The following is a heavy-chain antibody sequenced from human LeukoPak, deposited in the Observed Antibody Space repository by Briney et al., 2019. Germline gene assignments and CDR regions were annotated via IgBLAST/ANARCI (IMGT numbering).Heavy chain of an antibody. J-gene: IGHJ3*02. Sequence: GASVKVSCKVSGYTLTELSMHWVRQAPGKGLEWMGGFDPEDGETIYAQKFQGRVTMTEDTSTDTAYMELSSLRSEDTAVYYCATSIAVAGLGNAFDIWGQGTMVTVPS. CDR1: GYTLTELS. D-gene: IGHD6-19*01. V-gene: IGHV1-24*01. CDR2: FDPEDGET. CDR3: ATSIAVAGLGNAFDI.